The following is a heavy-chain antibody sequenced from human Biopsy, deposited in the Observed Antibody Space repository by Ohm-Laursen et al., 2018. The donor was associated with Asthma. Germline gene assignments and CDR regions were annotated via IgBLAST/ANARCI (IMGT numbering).Heavy chain of an antibody. V-gene: IGHV1-69*13. CDR3: ARKAGSCISRTCYSLDF. D-gene: IGHD2-2*01. CDR1: GGTFNTYV. J-gene: IGHJ4*02. Sequence: VKISCKSLGGTFNTYVIGWVRQAPGQGLEWMGGINSVFGATTYPQKFQDRVTITADDSTSTVYMELSSLRSGDTAVYYCARKAGSCISRTCYSLDFWGQGTLVTVSS. CDR2: INSVFGAT.